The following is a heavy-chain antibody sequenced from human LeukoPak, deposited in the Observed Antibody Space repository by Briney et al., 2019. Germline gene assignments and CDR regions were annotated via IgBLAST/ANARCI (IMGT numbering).Heavy chain of an antibody. CDR3: ARRLRRNYFDY. D-gene: IGHD4-17*01. J-gene: IGHJ4*02. Sequence: GGTLRLSCAASGFTFSSYGMSWVRQAPGKGLEWVSSISGSSSYIYYADSVKGRFSISRDNAKNSLYLQMNSLRAEDTAVYYCARRLRRNYFDYWGQGTLVTVSS. V-gene: IGHV3-21*01. CDR1: GFTFSSYG. CDR2: ISGSSSYI.